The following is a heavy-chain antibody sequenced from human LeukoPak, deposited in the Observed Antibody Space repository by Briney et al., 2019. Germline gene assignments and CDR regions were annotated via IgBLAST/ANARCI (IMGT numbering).Heavy chain of an antibody. D-gene: IGHD1-26*01. CDR1: GYTLTELS. CDR2: INPNSGGT. V-gene: IGHV1-2*02. CDR3: AIDQVGATREGLGY. J-gene: IGHJ4*02. Sequence: ASVKVSCKVSGYTLTELSMHWVRQAPGQGLEWMGWINPNSGGTNYAQKFQGRVTMTRDTSISTAYMELSRLRSDDTAVYYCAIDQVGATREGLGYWGQGALVTVSS.